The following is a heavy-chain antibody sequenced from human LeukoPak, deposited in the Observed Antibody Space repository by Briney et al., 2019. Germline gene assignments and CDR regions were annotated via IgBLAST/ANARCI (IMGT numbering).Heavy chain of an antibody. Sequence: SETLSLTCAVYGGSFSGYYWSWIRQPPGKGLEWIGEINHSGSTNYNPSLKSRVTISVDTSKNQFSLKLSSVTAADTAVYYCARGRYCSGGSCYGWTIPYDYWGQGTLVTVSS. CDR3: ARGRYCSGGSCYGWTIPYDY. D-gene: IGHD2-15*01. CDR1: GGSFSGYY. CDR2: INHSGST. V-gene: IGHV4-34*01. J-gene: IGHJ4*02.